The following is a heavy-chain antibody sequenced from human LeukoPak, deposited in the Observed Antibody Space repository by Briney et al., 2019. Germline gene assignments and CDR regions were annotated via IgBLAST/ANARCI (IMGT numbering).Heavy chain of an antibody. CDR1: GFIFSDSY. D-gene: IGHD3-22*01. Sequence: TPGGSLRLSCAASGFIFSDSYMSWIRQAPGKGLEWVSCISSSSSSVYYADSVKGRFTISRDNAKNSLYLQMNSLRAEDTAIYYCARGYYDLDYWGQGTLVTVSS. CDR2: ISSSSSSV. J-gene: IGHJ4*02. CDR3: ARGYYDLDY. V-gene: IGHV3-11*01.